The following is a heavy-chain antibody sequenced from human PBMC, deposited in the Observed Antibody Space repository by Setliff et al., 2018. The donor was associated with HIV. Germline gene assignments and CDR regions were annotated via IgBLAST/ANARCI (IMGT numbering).Heavy chain of an antibody. V-gene: IGHV1-46*01. Sequence: ASVKVSCKASGYTFTNYYIHWVRQAPGQGLEWMGLINPSGGRTSYAQKFQGRLTMTRDTSRSTIYMELSSLRSEDTAVYYCARCYYDSSGPTDAFDIWGQGTVVTVSS. CDR3: ARCYYDSSGPTDAFDI. J-gene: IGHJ3*02. D-gene: IGHD3-22*01. CDR2: INPSGGRT. CDR1: GYTFTNYY.